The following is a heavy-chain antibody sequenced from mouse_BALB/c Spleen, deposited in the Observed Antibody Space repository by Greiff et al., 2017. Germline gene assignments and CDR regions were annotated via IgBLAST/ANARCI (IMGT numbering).Heavy chain of an antibody. CDR3: ARVRGGNYLYAMDY. D-gene: IGHD2-1*01. Sequence: VMLVESGPGLVAPSQSLSITCTVSGFSLTSYGVHWVRQPPGKGLEWLGVIWAGGSTNYNSALMSRLSISKDNSKSQVFLKMNSLQTDDTAMYYCARVRGGNYLYAMDYWGQGTSVTVSS. CDR1: GFSLTSYG. J-gene: IGHJ4*01. CDR2: IWAGGST. V-gene: IGHV2-9*02.